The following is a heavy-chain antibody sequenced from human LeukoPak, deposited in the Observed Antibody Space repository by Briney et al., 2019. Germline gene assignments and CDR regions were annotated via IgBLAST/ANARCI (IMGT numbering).Heavy chain of an antibody. J-gene: IGHJ4*02. CDR2: YYYSEST. V-gene: IGHV4-39*06. Sequence: SDPLPLLCTVCGGSISSSRYYWPRIRKPPGKGLEGNGRYYYSESTSYNQSLKSRVTISIDTSKHQYALLLGSLTAAGAAVYYCARDSFRIAARGPFDYWGQGTLVTVSS. CDR3: ARDSFRIAARGPFDY. D-gene: IGHD6-6*01. CDR1: GGSISSSRYY.